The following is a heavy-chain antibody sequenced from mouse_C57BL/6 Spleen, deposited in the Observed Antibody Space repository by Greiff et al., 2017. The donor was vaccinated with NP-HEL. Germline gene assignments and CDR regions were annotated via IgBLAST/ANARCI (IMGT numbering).Heavy chain of an antibody. CDR3: TRLLRPYFDY. V-gene: IGHV1-15*01. CDR2: IDPETGGT. J-gene: IGHJ2*01. D-gene: IGHD1-2*01. CDR1: GYTFTDYE. Sequence: VQLQQSGAELVRPGASVTLSCKASGYTFTDYEMHWVKQTPVYGLEWIGAIDPETGGTAYNQKFKGKAILTADKSSSTAYMELRSLTSEDSAVYYCTRLLRPYFDYWGQGTTLTVSS.